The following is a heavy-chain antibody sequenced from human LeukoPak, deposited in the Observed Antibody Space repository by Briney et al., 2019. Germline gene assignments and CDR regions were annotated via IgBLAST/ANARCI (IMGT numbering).Heavy chain of an antibody. D-gene: IGHD2-15*01. CDR2: IYYSGST. V-gene: IGHV4-31*03. Sequence: PSETLYLTCTVSGGSISSGGYYWSWIRQHPGKGLEWIGYIYYSGSTYYNPSLKSRVTISVDTSKNQFSLKLSSVTAADTAVYYCARGYCSGGSCPSPDSSGYSPPYYFDYWGQGTLVTVSS. J-gene: IGHJ4*02. CDR1: GGSISSGGYY. CDR3: ARGYCSGGSCPSPDSSGYSPPYYFDY.